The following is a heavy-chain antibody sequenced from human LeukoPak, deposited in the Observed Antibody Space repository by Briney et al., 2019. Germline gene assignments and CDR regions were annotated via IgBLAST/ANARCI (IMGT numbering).Heavy chain of an antibody. J-gene: IGHJ6*04. Sequence: GRSLRLSCAASGFTFSSYAMHWVRQAPGKGLEWVAVIPYDGSNTYYADSVKGRFTISRDNSKNTQYLQMNSLRAEDTAVYYCARAERGGYSGYDYGMDLWGKGTTVTVSS. CDR1: GFTFSSYA. CDR2: IPYDGSNT. V-gene: IGHV3-30*04. D-gene: IGHD5-12*01. CDR3: ARAERGGYSGYDYGMDL.